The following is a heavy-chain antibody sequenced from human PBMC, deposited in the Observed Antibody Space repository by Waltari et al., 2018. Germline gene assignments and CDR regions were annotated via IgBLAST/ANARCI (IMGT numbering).Heavy chain of an antibody. Sequence: EVRLVESGGGLVQPGGSLRLSCAASGIIFSRNWMRWVRQAPGKGLEWVANIKEDGSEKYDVASVKGRFTISRDNAKNSLYLQMSSLKAEDTAVYYCATLDFSGGDYFDYWGQGTLVTVSP. CDR1: GIIFSRNW. CDR2: IKEDGSEK. D-gene: IGHD6-19*01. J-gene: IGHJ4*02. V-gene: IGHV3-7*01. CDR3: ATLDFSGGDYFDY.